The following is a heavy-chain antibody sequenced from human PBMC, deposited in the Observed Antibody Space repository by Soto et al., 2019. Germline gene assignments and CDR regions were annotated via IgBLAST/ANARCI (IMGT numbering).Heavy chain of an antibody. CDR2: ISGSGGST. CDR3: AKEDCSSTSCYIYAGYFDY. D-gene: IGHD2-2*02. CDR1: GFTFSSYA. Sequence: GGSLRLSCAASGFTFSSYAMSWVRQTPGKGLEWVSAISGSGGSTYYADSVKGRFTISRDNSKNTLYLQMNSLRAEDTAVYYCAKEDCSSTSCYIYAGYFDYWGQGTLVTVSS. V-gene: IGHV3-23*01. J-gene: IGHJ4*02.